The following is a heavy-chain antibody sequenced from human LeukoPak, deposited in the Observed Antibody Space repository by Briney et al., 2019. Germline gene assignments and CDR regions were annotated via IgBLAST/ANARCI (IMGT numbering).Heavy chain of an antibody. V-gene: IGHV3-30*04. CDR1: GFTFSSYA. CDR2: ISYDGSNK. J-gene: IGHJ4*02. D-gene: IGHD6-13*01. Sequence: PGGSLRLSCAASGFTFSSYAMHWVRQAPGKGLEWVAVISYDGSNKYYADSVKGRFTISRDNSKNTLYLQMNSLRAEDTAVYYCAREGPPSAAAAPDYWGQGTLVTVSS. CDR3: AREGPPSAAAAPDY.